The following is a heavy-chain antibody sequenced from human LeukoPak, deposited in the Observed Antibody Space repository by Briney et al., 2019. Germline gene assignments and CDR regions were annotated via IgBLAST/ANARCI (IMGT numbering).Heavy chain of an antibody. CDR1: GFTVSNNY. V-gene: IGHV3-66*01. CDR3: ARDPPAVRTNTYA. D-gene: IGHD4/OR15-4a*01. J-gene: IGHJ5*02. Sequence: GGSLRLSCAASGFTVSNNYMNWVRQAPGKGLEWVSLIYSGGDTHYADSVKGRFTISRDSSKNALYLQMNSLRAEDTAVYYCARDPPAVRTNTYAWGQGTLVTVSS. CDR2: IYSGGDT.